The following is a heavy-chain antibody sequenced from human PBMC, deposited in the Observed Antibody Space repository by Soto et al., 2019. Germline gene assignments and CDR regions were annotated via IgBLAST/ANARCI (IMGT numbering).Heavy chain of an antibody. D-gene: IGHD6-13*01. CDR2: IYYNENT. V-gene: IGHV4-30-4*01. Sequence: QVQLQESGPGLVKPSQTLSLTCTVSGGSISSDDYYWSWIRQPPGKGLEWIGYIYYNENTYYNPSLKSRVTISIHTSKNQCSLRLSSVTAADTAVYYCARVTLGPTPFDYWGQGTLVTVSS. J-gene: IGHJ4*02. CDR1: GGSISSDDYY. CDR3: ARVTLGPTPFDY.